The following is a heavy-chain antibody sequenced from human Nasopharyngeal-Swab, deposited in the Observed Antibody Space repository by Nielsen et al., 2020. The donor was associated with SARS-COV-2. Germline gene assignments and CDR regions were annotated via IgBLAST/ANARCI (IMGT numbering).Heavy chain of an antibody. CDR1: GDTFITHV. CDR2: IHGDTGNT. D-gene: IGHD2-21*01. V-gene: IGHV1-3*01. Sequence: ASVKVSCKAYGDTFITHVTHWVRQAPGQRLEWMGWIHGDTGNTKYPEKFQGRVTITRDRSTKPAYMGLRSLRSEDTAVYYCARERPEHYFDLLSQGTLITVSS. J-gene: IGHJ4*02. CDR3: ARERPEHYFDL.